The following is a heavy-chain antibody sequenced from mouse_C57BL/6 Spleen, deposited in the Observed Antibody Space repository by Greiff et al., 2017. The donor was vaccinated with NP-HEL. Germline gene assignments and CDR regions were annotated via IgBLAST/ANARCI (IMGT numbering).Heavy chain of an antibody. Sequence: EVMLVESGGGLVKPGGSLKLSCAASGFTFSSYAMSWVRQTPEKRLEWVATISDGGSYTYYPDNVKGRFTISRDNAKNNLYLQMSHLKSEDTAMYYCARADGYFDVWGTGTTVTVSS. V-gene: IGHV5-4*03. CDR1: GFTFSSYA. J-gene: IGHJ1*03. CDR3: ARADGYFDV. CDR2: ISDGGSYT.